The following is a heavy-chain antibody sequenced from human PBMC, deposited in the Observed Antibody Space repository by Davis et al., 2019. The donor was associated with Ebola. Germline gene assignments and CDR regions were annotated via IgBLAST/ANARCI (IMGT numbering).Heavy chain of an antibody. Sequence: SETLSLTCTVSGGSVSSGSYYWSWIRQPPGKGLEWIGYIYYSGSTNYNPSLKSRVTISVDTSKNQFSLKLSSVTAADTAVYYCARQLPMTPLDYWGQGTLVTVSS. CDR3: ARQLPMTPLDY. CDR1: GGSVSSGSYY. CDR2: IYYSGST. V-gene: IGHV4-61*01. D-gene: IGHD6-6*01. J-gene: IGHJ4*02.